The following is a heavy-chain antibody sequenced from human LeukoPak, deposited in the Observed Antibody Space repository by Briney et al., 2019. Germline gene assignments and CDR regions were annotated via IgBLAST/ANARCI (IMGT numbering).Heavy chain of an antibody. D-gene: IGHD1-26*01. V-gene: IGHV1-46*01. CDR1: GYSFTSYY. CDR2: INPSGGST. CDR3: ARSSAYYNEADI. J-gene: IGHJ3*02. Sequence: ASVKVSCKTSGYSFTSYYIHWVRQAPGQGLEWMGIINPSGGSTTYAQKFQGRLTMANDTSTSTVYMELSSLRSEDTAMYYCARSSAYYNEADIWGQGTMVTVSS.